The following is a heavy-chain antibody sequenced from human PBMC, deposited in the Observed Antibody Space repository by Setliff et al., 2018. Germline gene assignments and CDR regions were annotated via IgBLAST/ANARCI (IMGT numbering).Heavy chain of an antibody. Sequence: LSLTCAVSGYSISSGYYWVWIRQPPGRGLEWIGSIFQSGNTYYNPSLKSRVTISVDTSKNQFSLKVNSVTAADTAVYYCATLLANHGSGMDVWGQGTTVTV. V-gene: IGHV4-38-2*01. D-gene: IGHD3-10*01. CDR1: GYSISSGYY. J-gene: IGHJ6*02. CDR3: ATLLANHGSGMDV. CDR2: IFQSGNT.